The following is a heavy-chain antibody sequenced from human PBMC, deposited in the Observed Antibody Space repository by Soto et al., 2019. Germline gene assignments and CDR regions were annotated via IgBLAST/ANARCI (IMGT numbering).Heavy chain of an antibody. D-gene: IGHD3-3*01. CDR3: ASVRFLECLSRPCYYGRYV. Sequence: EVQLLESGGGLVQPGGSLRLSCAASGFTFSSYAMSWVRQAPGKGLEWVSAISGSGGSTYYEDSVKGRFTISRDNTKNTLYLQLNSLRSEDTVVYCRASVRFLECLSRPCYYGRYVWGQGTTGTVSS. J-gene: IGHJ6*02. CDR2: ISGSGGST. V-gene: IGHV3-23*01. CDR1: GFTFSSYA.